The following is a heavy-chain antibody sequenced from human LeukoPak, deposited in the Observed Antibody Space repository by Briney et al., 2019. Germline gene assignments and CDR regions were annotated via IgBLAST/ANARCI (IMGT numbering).Heavy chain of an antibody. CDR3: ARGIAVAGTIFDY. J-gene: IGHJ4*02. CDR2: MNPNSGAT. CDR1: GYTFTSYD. V-gene: IGHV1-8*01. D-gene: IGHD6-19*01. Sequence: ASVKVSCTASGYTFTSYDINWLRQATGQGPEWMGWMNPNSGATGYAQKFQGRVTMTRSTSINTAYMELSSLRSEDTAVYYCARGIAVAGTIFDYWGQGTLVTVSS.